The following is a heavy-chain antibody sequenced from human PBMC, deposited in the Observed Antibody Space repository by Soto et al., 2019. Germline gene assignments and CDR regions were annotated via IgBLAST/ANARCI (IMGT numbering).Heavy chain of an antibody. CDR3: ARLNGDSDAFDI. J-gene: IGHJ3*02. D-gene: IGHD4-17*01. Sequence: GGSLRLSCAASGFTFSSYSMNWVRQAPGKGLEWVSSISSSSSYIYYADSVKGRLTISRDNAKNSLYLQMNSLRAEDTAVYYCARLNGDSDAFDICGQGTMLTV. CDR1: GFTFSSYS. CDR2: ISSSSSYI. V-gene: IGHV3-21*01.